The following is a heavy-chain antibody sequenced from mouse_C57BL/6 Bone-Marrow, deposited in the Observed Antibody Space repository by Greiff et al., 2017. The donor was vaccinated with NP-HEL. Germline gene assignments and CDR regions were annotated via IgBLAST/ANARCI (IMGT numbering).Heavy chain of an antibody. CDR3: ARGLGRKAY. Sequence: ESGPGLVKPSQSLSLTCSVTGYSITSGYYWNWIRQFPGNKLEWMGYISYDGSNNYNPSLKNRISITRDTSKNQFFLKLNSVTTEDTATYYCARGLGRKAYWGQGTLVTVSA. CDR2: ISYDGSN. CDR1: GYSITSGYY. D-gene: IGHD4-1*01. V-gene: IGHV3-6*01. J-gene: IGHJ3*01.